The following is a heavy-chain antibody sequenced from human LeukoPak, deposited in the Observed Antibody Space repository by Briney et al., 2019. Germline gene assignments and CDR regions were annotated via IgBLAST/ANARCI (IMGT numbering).Heavy chain of an antibody. CDR3: ARGETSVVTNFDY. V-gene: IGHV4-34*01. D-gene: IGHD4-23*01. CDR1: GGSFSGYY. J-gene: IGHJ4*02. Sequence: SETLSLTCAVYGGSFSGYYWSWIRQPPGKGLERIGEINHSGSTNYNPSLKSRVTISVDTSKNQFSLKLSSVTAADTAVYYCARGETSVVTNFDYWGQGTLVTVSS. CDR2: INHSGST.